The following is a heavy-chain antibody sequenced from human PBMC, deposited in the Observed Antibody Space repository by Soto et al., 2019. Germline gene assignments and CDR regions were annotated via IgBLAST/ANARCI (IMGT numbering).Heavy chain of an antibody. CDR2: IYWNDDK. D-gene: IGHD3-3*01. CDR3: AHYFWSGYYFGRTKTFGMDV. Sequence: SGPTLVKPTQTLTLTCTFSGFSLSTSGVGVGWIRQPPGKALEWLALIYWNDDKRYSPSLKSRLTITKDTSKNQVVLTMTNMDPVDTATYYCAHYFWSGYYFGRTKTFGMDVWGQGTTVTVSS. J-gene: IGHJ6*02. V-gene: IGHV2-5*01. CDR1: GFSLSTSGVG.